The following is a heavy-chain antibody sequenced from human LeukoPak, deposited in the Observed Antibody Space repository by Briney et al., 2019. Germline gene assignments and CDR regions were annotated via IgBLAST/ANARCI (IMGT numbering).Heavy chain of an antibody. V-gene: IGHV3-33*08. CDR1: GFTFSSYG. Sequence: QSGGSLRLSCAASGFTFSSYGMHWVRQAPGKGLEWVAVIWYDGSNKFYAYSVKGRFTISRDNSKNTLYLQMNSLRAEDTAVYYCARDRAAADLDYWGQGTLVTVSS. D-gene: IGHD6-13*01. J-gene: IGHJ4*02. CDR3: ARDRAAADLDY. CDR2: IWYDGSNK.